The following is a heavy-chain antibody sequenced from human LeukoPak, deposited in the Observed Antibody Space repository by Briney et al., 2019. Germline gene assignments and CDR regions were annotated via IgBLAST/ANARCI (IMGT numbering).Heavy chain of an antibody. D-gene: IGHD5-12*01. CDR3: AAGGLRYFSRFDP. V-gene: IGHV1-46*01. CDR2: INPSGGST. Sequence: ASVKVCCKASGDTFTNYYMHWVRQAPGQGLEWMGIINPSGGSTSYAQKFQGRVTMTRDLSTSTVYMELSSLRSEDTAVYYCAAGGLRYFSRFDPWGQGTLVTVSS. CDR1: GDTFTNYY. J-gene: IGHJ5*02.